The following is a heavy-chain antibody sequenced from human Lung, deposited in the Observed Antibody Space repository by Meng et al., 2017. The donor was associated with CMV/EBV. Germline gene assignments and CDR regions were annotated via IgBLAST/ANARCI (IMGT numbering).Heavy chain of an antibody. V-gene: IGHV4-59*11. CDR3: ARSRAAWDWFDP. J-gene: IGHJ5*02. CDR1: GGSISTHY. Sequence: SETLSLTXIVSGGSISTHYWSWIRQPPGKGLEWIGYVFYNGNANYNPSLTSRVTISVDTSKNQFSLKLNSVTAADTAVYYCARSRAAWDWFDPWGQGTLVTFSS. CDR2: VFYNGNA. D-gene: IGHD6-13*01.